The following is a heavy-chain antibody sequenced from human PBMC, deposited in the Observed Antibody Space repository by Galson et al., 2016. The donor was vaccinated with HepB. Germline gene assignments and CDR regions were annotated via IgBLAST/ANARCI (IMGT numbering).Heavy chain of an antibody. Sequence: SETLSLTCGVYGGSFSGYYWTWIRQPPGKGLEWIGEINHSGTTNYNPSVKSRVTMSVDTSNNPFVLNLRSLTAADTAVYYCARGRSLTWTRLNNWFDPWGQGTLVTVSS. CDR3: ARGRSLTWTRLNNWFDP. J-gene: IGHJ5*02. D-gene: IGHD3/OR15-3a*01. V-gene: IGHV4-34*01. CDR1: GGSFSGYY. CDR2: INHSGTT.